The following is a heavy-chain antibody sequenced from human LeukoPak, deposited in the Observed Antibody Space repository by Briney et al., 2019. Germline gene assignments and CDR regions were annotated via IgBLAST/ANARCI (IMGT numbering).Heavy chain of an antibody. D-gene: IGHD2-15*01. J-gene: IGHJ5*02. CDR2: ISYDGSNK. V-gene: IGHV3-30*18. CDR1: GFTFSSYG. CDR3: AKDGGASGFDP. Sequence: GRFLRLSCAASGFTFSSYGMHWVRQAPGKGLEWVAVISYDGSNKYYADSVKGRFTISRDNSKNTLYLQMNSLRAEDTAVYYCAKDGGASGFDPWGQGTLVTVSS.